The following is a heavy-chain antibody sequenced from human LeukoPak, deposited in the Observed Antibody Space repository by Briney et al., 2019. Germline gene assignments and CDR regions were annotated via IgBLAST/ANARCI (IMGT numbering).Heavy chain of an antibody. Sequence: SETLSLTCAVSGDSITGYFLNWIRQPPGKRLEWIGYIYYSGSTNYNPSLKSRLIISVDTSKSQFSLKLSSVTAADTAVYYCARANGWLPTLFDRWGQGTLVTVSS. J-gene: IGHJ4*02. CDR1: GDSITGYF. CDR2: IYYSGST. CDR3: ARANGWLPTLFDR. V-gene: IGHV4-59*01. D-gene: IGHD5-24*01.